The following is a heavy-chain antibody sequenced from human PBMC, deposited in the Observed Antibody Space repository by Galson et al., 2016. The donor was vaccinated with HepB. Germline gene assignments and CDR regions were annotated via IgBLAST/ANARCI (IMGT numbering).Heavy chain of an antibody. Sequence: SLRLSCAASGFTFDDHAMHWVRHAPGKGLEWVAGINWNSGTAFYADSVKGRFTISRDNNKNSVYLQMDTLSVEDTAFNFCARDPYPRLSKYYFDYWGQGALVTVSS. D-gene: IGHD2-2*01. CDR3: ARDPYPRLSKYYFDY. J-gene: IGHJ4*02. CDR1: GFTFDDHA. V-gene: IGHV3-9*01. CDR2: INWNSGTA.